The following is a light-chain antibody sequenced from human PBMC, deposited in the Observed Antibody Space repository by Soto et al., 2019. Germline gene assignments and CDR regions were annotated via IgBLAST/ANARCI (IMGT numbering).Light chain of an antibody. J-gene: IGKJ2*01. Sequence: DIVMTPSPDSLSVSLGERATIHCKSSQSLLDTSKNKTYITWYQHKPGQPPKLLFFWSTTRESGVPDRFSGSRSATDFTLTISSLQAEDLPAYYYQEYYDPPPTFGPGTKLVIK. CDR2: WST. CDR1: QSLLDTSKNKTY. CDR3: QEYYDPPPT. V-gene: IGKV4-1*01.